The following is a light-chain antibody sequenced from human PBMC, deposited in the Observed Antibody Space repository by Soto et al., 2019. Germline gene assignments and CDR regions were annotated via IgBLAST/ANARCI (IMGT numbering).Light chain of an antibody. CDR2: AES. CDR3: QKYTNVPT. V-gene: IGKV1-27*01. J-gene: IGKJ4*01. CDR1: QGISNY. Sequence: DIQMTQSPSSLSASVGDRVTITCRASQGISNYLAWYQQIPGKVPKLLISAESTLQSGVPSRFSGSGSGTDFTLTISSLQPEDVATYYCQKYTNVPTFGGGTKVEIK.